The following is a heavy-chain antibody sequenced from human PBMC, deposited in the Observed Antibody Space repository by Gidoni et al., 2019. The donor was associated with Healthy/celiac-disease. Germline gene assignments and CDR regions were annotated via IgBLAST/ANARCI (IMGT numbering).Heavy chain of an antibody. D-gene: IGHD1-26*01. CDR3: ARHGPIVGATDAFDI. J-gene: IGHJ3*02. Sequence: QLQLQESGPGLVKPSETLSLTCTVSGGSIRSSSYYWGWIRQPPGKGLEWIGSIYYSGSTYYNPSLKSRVTISVDTSKNQFSLKLSSVTAADTAVYYCARHGPIVGATDAFDIWGQGTMVTVSS. CDR1: GGSIRSSSYY. V-gene: IGHV4-39*01. CDR2: IYYSGST.